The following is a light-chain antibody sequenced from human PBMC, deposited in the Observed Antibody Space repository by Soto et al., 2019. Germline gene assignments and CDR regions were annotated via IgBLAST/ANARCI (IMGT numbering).Light chain of an antibody. V-gene: IGKV3-20*01. CDR2: GAS. Sequence: EIVLTQSPGTLSLSPGERATLSCRASQSVSSTYLAWYQQKPGQAPRLLIYGASSRATGIPDRFSGGGSGTDFTLTISRVEPEDFAVYSCQQCGSSPWTFSQGNKVEIK. CDR3: QQCGSSPWT. CDR1: QSVSSTY. J-gene: IGKJ1*01.